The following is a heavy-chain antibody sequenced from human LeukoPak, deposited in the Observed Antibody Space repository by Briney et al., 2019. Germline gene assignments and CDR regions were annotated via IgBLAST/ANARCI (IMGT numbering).Heavy chain of an antibody. CDR2: IYSSGST. Sequence: GSLRLSCAASGFTFSSYSMNWVRQPPGKGPEWIGSIYSSGSTYYNPSLRSRVTISVDTSKNQFSLKLSSVTAADTAVYYCARAYYYDSSGYRKNYYYYYMDVWGKGTTVTVSS. D-gene: IGHD3-22*01. CDR1: GFTFSSYS. J-gene: IGHJ6*03. CDR3: ARAYYYDSSGYRKNYYYYYMDV. V-gene: IGHV4-39*07.